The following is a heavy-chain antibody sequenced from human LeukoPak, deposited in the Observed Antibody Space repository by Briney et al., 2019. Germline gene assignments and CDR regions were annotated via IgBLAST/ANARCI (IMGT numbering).Heavy chain of an antibody. Sequence: SQTLSLTCAISGDSVSSNSVGWHWIRQSPSRGLEWLGKTYYRPKWYTDYAVSVKSRMTINPDTSKNQFSLQVNSVTPEDTAVYYCVRSWTYSYDTWGQGTLVTVSS. J-gene: IGHJ4*02. V-gene: IGHV6-1*01. D-gene: IGHD5-18*01. CDR3: VRSWTYSYDT. CDR1: GDSVSSNSVG. CDR2: TYYRPKWYT.